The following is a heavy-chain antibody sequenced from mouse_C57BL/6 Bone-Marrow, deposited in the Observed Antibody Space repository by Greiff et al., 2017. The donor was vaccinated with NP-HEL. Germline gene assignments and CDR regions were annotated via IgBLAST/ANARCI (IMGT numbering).Heavy chain of an antibody. D-gene: IGHD4-1*01. CDR2: IDPSDSYT. CDR3: ARRRLGLAWFAY. Sequence: QVQLQQSGAELVKPGASVKLSCKASGYTFTSYWMQWVKQRPGQGLEWIGEIDPSDSYTNYNQKFKGKATLTVDTSSSTAYMQLSSLTSEDSAVYYCARRRLGLAWFAYWGQGTLVTVSA. J-gene: IGHJ3*01. V-gene: IGHV1-50*01. CDR1: GYTFTSYW.